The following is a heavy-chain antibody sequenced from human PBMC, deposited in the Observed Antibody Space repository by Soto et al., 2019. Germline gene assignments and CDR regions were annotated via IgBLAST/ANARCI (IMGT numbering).Heavy chain of an antibody. CDR3: ASKLRRYYYDSSGYYSDYYYGMDV. Sequence: ASVKVSCKASGGTFSSYAISWVRQAPGQGLEWMGGIIPIFGTANYAQKFQGRVTITADESTSTAYMELSSLRSEDTAVYYCASKLRRYYYDSSGYYSDYYYGMDVWGQGTTVTVSS. D-gene: IGHD3-22*01. V-gene: IGHV1-69*13. CDR1: GGTFSSYA. J-gene: IGHJ6*02. CDR2: IIPIFGTA.